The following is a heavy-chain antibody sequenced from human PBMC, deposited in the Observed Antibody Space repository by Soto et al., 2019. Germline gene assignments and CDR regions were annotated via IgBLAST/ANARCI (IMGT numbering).Heavy chain of an antibody. CDR3: ARDRPTSTAAGSVDY. J-gene: IGHJ4*02. CDR2: ISYDGSNK. CDR1: GFTFSSYA. Sequence: GGSLRLSCAASGFTFSSYAMHWVRQAPGKGLEWVAVISYDGSNKYYADSVKGRFTISRDNSKNTLYLQMNSLRAEDTAVYYCARDRPTSTAAGSVDYWGQGTRVT. D-gene: IGHD2-2*01. V-gene: IGHV3-30-3*01.